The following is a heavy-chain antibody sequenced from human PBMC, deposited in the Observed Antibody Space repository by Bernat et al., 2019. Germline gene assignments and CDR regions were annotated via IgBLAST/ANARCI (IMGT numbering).Heavy chain of an antibody. J-gene: IGHJ4*02. CDR1: GFTFSSYA. Sequence: QVQLVESGGGVVQPGRSLRLSCAASGFTFSSYAMHWVRQAPGKGLEWVAVISYDGSNKYYADSVKGRFTISRDNSKNTLYLQMNSLRAEDTAVYYGARALTGDQDYWGQGTLVTVSS. D-gene: IGHD7-27*01. CDR3: ARALTGDQDY. CDR2: ISYDGSNK. V-gene: IGHV3-30-3*01.